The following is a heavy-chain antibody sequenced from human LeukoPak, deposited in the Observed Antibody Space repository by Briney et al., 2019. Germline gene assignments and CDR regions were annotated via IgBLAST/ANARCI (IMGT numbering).Heavy chain of an antibody. D-gene: IGHD1-26*01. CDR2: INPKSGGT. Sequence: ASVKVSCKASGYTFTGYYVHWVRQAPGQGLEWMGWINPKSGGTNYAQKFQGRVTRPRDTSISTAYMELSRLRSDDTAVYYCARPSGSYYRIFDYWGQGTLVTVSS. CDR1: GYTFTGYY. CDR3: ARPSGSYYRIFDY. V-gene: IGHV1-2*02. J-gene: IGHJ4*02.